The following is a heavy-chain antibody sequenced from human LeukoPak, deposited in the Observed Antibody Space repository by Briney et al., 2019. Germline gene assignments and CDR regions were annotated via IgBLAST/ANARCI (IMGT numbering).Heavy chain of an antibody. CDR2: IHYSGST. V-gene: IGHV4-31*03. D-gene: IGHD3-22*01. J-gene: IGHJ5*02. CDR3: ARDPYYYDRSGGFDP. Sequence: SQTLSLTCTVSGGSISSGGYYWSWIRQHPGKGLEWIGYIHYSGSTYYNPSLKSRVTISVDTSKNQFSLKLSSVTAADTAVYFCARDPYYYDRSGGFDPWGQGTLVTVSS. CDR1: GGSISSGGYY.